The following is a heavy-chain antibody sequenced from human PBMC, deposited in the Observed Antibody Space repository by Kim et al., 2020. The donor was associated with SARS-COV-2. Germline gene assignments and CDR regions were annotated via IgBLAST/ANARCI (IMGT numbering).Heavy chain of an antibody. Sequence: SETLSLTCTVSGGSISSGGYYWSWIRQHPGKGLEWIGYIYYSGSTYYNPSLKSRVTISVDTSKNQFSLKLSSVTAADTAVYYCARDRFDWSATGYFDYWGQGTLVTVSS. CDR1: GGSISSGGYY. V-gene: IGHV4-31*03. CDR3: ARDRFDWSATGYFDY. D-gene: IGHD3-9*01. CDR2: IYYSGST. J-gene: IGHJ4*02.